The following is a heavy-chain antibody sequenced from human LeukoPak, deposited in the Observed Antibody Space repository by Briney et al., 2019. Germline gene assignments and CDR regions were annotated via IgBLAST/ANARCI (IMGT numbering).Heavy chain of an antibody. CDR2: IYHSGST. J-gene: IGHJ5*02. Sequence: SETLSLTCTVPGYSISSGYFWGWIRQPPGEGLECIGTIYHSGSTYYNPSLKSQVTISVDTSKNQFSLKLNSVTAADTAVYYCARIYSSSWFLNWFDPWGQGTLVTVSS. D-gene: IGHD6-13*01. CDR1: GYSISSGYF. CDR3: ARIYSSSWFLNWFDP. V-gene: IGHV4-38-2*02.